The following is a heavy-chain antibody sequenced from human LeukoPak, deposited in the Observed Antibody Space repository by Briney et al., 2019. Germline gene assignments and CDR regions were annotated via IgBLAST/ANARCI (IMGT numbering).Heavy chain of an antibody. V-gene: IGHV3-23*01. D-gene: IGHD6-19*01. CDR2: ISGSGGST. CDR3: AKRAVAGYYYYYYYMDV. Sequence: GGSLRLSCAASGFTFSSYAMSWVRQAPGKGLEWVSAISGSGGSTYYADSVKGRFTISRDNSKNTLYLQMNSLRAEDTAVYYCAKRAVAGYYYYYYYMDVWGKGTTVTVSS. J-gene: IGHJ6*03. CDR1: GFTFSSYA.